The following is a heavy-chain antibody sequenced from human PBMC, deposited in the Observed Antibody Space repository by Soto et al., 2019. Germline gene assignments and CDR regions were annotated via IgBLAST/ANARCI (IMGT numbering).Heavy chain of an antibody. CDR2: FDPEDGET. J-gene: IGHJ4*02. V-gene: IGHV1-24*01. D-gene: IGHD2-8*01. CDR3: ATDSGGGYCTNGVCLSQFHY. CDR1: GYTLTELS. Sequence: QVQLVQSGAEVKKPGATVKVSCKVSGYTLTELSMHWVRQAPGKGLEWMGGFDPEDGETIYAQKFQRRVTMTEGTSTDTAYMELSSLRSEDTAVYYCATDSGGGYCTNGVCLSQFHYWGEGTLVTVSS.